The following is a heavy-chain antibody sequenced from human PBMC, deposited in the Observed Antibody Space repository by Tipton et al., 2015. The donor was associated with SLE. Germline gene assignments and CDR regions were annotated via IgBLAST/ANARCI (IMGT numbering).Heavy chain of an antibody. CDR2: IYYSGST. Sequence: LRLSCAVYWGSFSDYYLAWIRQPPGKGLEWNGSIYYSGSTYYNPSLKSLVTISVDTSKNQFSLNLNSVTAADTAVYCCARHWELNYYFDSWGQGALVTVSS. D-gene: IGHD1-7*01. CDR1: WGSFSDYY. CDR3: ARHWELNYYFDS. V-gene: IGHV4-34*11. J-gene: IGHJ4*02.